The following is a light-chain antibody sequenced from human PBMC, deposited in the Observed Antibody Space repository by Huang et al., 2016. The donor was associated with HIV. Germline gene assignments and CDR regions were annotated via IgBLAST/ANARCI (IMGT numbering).Light chain of an antibody. Sequence: EIVLTQSPGTLSLSPGERATLSCRASQSISSSYLAWYQLKPGQAPRLLRYGASSRATGIPDRFSGSGSGTDFTLTIRRLEPEDFAVYYCQQYGSSITFGGGTKVEIK. J-gene: IGKJ4*01. CDR3: QQYGSSIT. CDR2: GAS. V-gene: IGKV3-20*01. CDR1: QSISSSY.